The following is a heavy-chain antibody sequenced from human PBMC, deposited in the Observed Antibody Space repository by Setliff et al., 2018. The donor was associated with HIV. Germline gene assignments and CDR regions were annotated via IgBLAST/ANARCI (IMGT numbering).Heavy chain of an antibody. CDR2: ISAYNGNT. CDR3: AREIGDYYDSSGYYPPTDYYYGMDV. D-gene: IGHD3-22*01. CDR1: GYTFTDDY. V-gene: IGHV1-18*04. Sequence: ASVKVSCKASGYTFTDDYMHWVQQAPGQGLEWMGWISAYNGNTNYAQKLQGRVTMTTDTSTSTAYMELRSLRSDDTAVYYCAREIGDYYDSSGYYPPTDYYYGMDVWGQGTTVTVSS. J-gene: IGHJ6*02.